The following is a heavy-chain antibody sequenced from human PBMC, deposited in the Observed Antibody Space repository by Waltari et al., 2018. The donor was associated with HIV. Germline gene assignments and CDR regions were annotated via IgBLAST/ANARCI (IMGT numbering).Heavy chain of an antibody. CDR2: IYYSGST. D-gene: IGHD3-22*01. Sequence: QVQLQESGPGLVKPSQPLSLTCTVSGGSISSGDSYWSWIRQPPGKGLEWIGYIYYSGSTYYNPSLKSRVTISVDTSKNQFSLKLSSVTAADTAVYYCARVRGPYDSSGYFQYYFDYWGQGTLVTVSS. V-gene: IGHV4-30-4*01. CDR3: ARVRGPYDSSGYFQYYFDY. CDR1: GGSISSGDSY. J-gene: IGHJ4*02.